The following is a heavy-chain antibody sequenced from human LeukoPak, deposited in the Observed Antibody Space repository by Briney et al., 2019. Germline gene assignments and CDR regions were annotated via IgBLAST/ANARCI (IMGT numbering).Heavy chain of an antibody. CDR2: INHSGST. J-gene: IGHJ4*02. D-gene: IGHD3-22*01. CDR1: GGSISSSSYY. Sequence: TSETLSLTCTVSGGSISSSSYYWSWIRQPPGKGLEWIGEINHSGSTNYNPSLKSRVTISVDRSKNQFSLKLSSVTAADTAVYYCARALHYYDSSGYTEYFDYWGQGTLVTVSS. V-gene: IGHV4-39*07. CDR3: ARALHYYDSSGYTEYFDY.